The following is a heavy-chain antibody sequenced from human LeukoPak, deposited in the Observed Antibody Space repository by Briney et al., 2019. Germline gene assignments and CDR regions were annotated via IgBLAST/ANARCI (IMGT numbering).Heavy chain of an antibody. V-gene: IGHV3-30*02. CDR3: AKDPLQYGSGSYYFDY. D-gene: IGHD3-10*01. Sequence: GGSLRHSCAASGFTFSSCGMHWVRQAPGKGLEWVTFIWYDGNNKYYADSVKGRFTISRDSSKNTLYLQMNSLRAEDTAVYYCAKDPLQYGSGSYYFDYWGQGTLVTVSS. CDR2: IWYDGNNK. CDR1: GFTFSSCG. J-gene: IGHJ4*02.